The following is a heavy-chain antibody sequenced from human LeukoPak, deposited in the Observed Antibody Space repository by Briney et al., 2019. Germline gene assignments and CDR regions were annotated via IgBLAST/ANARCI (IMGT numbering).Heavy chain of an antibody. D-gene: IGHD3-3*01. J-gene: IGHJ4*02. Sequence: GGSLRLSCAASGFTVSSNYMSWVRQAPGKGLEWVSAISDGGYNTEWVSGISEGGYKTYYADSVKGRFTISRDNSENTLYLQMYSLRAGDTAFYYCAKDGGGIFFDFDSGGRGPLATVPS. CDR1: GFTVSSNY. CDR2: ISDGGYNTEWVSGISEGGYKT. CDR3: AKDGGGIFFDFDS. V-gene: IGHV3-53*01.